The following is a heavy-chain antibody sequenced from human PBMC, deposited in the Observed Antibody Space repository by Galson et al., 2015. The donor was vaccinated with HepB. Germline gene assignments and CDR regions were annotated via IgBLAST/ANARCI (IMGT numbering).Heavy chain of an antibody. J-gene: IGHJ4*02. Sequence: SLRLSCAASGFTFSDYGMHWVRQAPGKGLEWLAVIWYDGSNKYYADSLKGRLTIPRDNSKNTLYLQMNSLRAEDTAVYYCAREGMTAVTNFDYWGQGTLVTVSS. V-gene: IGHV3-33*01. CDR2: IWYDGSNK. CDR3: AREGMTAVTNFDY. D-gene: IGHD4-17*01. CDR1: GFTFSDYG.